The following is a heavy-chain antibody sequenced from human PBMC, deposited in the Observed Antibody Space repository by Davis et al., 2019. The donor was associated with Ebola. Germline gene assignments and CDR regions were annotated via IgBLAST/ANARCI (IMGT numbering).Heavy chain of an antibody. CDR2: INHSGST. CDR3: ARQGWSGYSLRHWLDP. V-gene: IGHV4-34*01. Sequence: ESLKISCAVYSGSFSGYYWSWIRQPPGKGLEWIGEINHSGSTTYNPSLKSRVAISVDTSKNQFSLKLRSVTAADTAVYYCARQGWSGYSLRHWLDPWGRGTLVTVSS. J-gene: IGHJ5*02. CDR1: SGSFSGYY. D-gene: IGHD3-3*01.